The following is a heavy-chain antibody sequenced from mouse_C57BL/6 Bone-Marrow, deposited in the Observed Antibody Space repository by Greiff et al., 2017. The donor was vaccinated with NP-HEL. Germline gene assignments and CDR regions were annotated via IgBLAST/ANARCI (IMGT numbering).Heavy chain of an antibody. CDR1: GYTFTSYG. CDR3: ARDEGWSGAMDY. J-gene: IGHJ4*01. CDR2: IYPRSGNT. Sequence: LVESGAELARPGASVKLSCKASGYTFTSYGISWVKQRTGQGLEWIGEIYPRSGNTYYNEKFKGKATLTADKSSSTAYMELRSLTSEDSAVYFCARDEGWSGAMDYWGQGTSVTVSS. D-gene: IGHD2-3*01. V-gene: IGHV1-81*01.